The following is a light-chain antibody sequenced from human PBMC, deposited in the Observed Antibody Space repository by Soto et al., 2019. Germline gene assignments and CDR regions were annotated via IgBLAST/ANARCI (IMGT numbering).Light chain of an antibody. V-gene: IGLV2-23*01. Sequence: QSALTQPASVSGSPGQSITISCTGSSSDVGGYTFVSWYQHHPGKAPKVMIYEATKRPSGVSHRFSGSKSGNTASLTISGIQAEDEGEYYCCSYAGSMTWVFGGGTKLTVL. CDR3: CSYAGSMTWV. J-gene: IGLJ3*02. CDR1: SSDVGGYTF. CDR2: EAT.